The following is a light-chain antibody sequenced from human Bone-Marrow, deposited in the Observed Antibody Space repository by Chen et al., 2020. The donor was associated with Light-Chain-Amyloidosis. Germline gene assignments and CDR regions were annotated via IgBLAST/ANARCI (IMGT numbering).Light chain of an antibody. V-gene: IGLV1-40*01. Sequence: QSVLTQPPSVSGAPGQRVTISCTGCSSNIGAGYDVHWSQQLPGTAPKPRIYGNSNRPSGVPDRFSGSKSGTSASLAITGLQAEDEADYYCQSDDSSRSGYVFGTGTKVTVL. CDR1: SSNIGAGYD. CDR3: QSDDSSRSGYV. J-gene: IGLJ1*01. CDR2: GNS.